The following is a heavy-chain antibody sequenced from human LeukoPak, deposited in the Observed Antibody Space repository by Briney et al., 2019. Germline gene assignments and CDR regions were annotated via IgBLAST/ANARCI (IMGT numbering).Heavy chain of an antibody. D-gene: IGHD3-9*01. V-gene: IGHV3-23*01. Sequence: GGSLRLSCAASGFTISDSVMSWVRQAPGKGLEWVSAIDRGGDNTYYGDSVKGRFTISRDIFKNTVYLQMNSLRAEDTAFYYCARASPMDYDILTGYYYWGQGTLVTVSS. CDR1: GFTISDSV. CDR2: IDRGGDNT. J-gene: IGHJ4*02. CDR3: ARASPMDYDILTGYYY.